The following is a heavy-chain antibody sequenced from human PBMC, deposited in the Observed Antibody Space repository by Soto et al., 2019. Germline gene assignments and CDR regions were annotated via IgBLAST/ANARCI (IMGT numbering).Heavy chain of an antibody. CDR2: IRGSGTST. V-gene: IGHV3-23*01. J-gene: IGHJ4*02. D-gene: IGHD4-17*01. CDR1: GFTFSSHA. Sequence: GRSLRLSCAASGFTFSSHAMSWVRQAPGQGLEWVSSIRGSGTSTYYAASVKGRFTISRDNSNDTLYLQMNSLSAEDTALYFCTKLASDTGDYGGFDNWGQGSLVSVSS. CDR3: TKLASDTGDYGGFDN.